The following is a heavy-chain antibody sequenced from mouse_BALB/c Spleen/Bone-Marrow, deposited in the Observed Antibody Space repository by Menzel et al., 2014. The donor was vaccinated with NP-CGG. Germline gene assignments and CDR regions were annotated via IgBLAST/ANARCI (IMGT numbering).Heavy chain of an antibody. CDR2: IYPGDGSS. CDR1: DYTFTSYD. CDR3: ARAPSMDY. Sequence: VKVVESGPELVKPGALVKISCKASDYTFTSYDINWVKQRPGQGLEWIGWIYPGDGSSKYNEKFKGKATLTADKSSSTAYMQLSSLTSENSAVYFCARAPSMDYWGQGTSVTVSS. V-gene: IGHV1S56*01. J-gene: IGHJ4*01.